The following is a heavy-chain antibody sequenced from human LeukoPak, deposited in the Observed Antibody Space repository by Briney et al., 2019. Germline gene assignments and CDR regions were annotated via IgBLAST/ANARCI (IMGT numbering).Heavy chain of an antibody. V-gene: IGHV1-8*01. CDR1: GYTFIRHD. CDR3: VRGLSFPPDF. Sequence: ASVQVSCKASGYTFIRHDINWVRQAPGRRLEWMGWMNPNTGATGYAQKFRDRVTMSANTSMSTAYLIMDRLTSDDTAVYFCVRGLSFPPDFWGQGTLVSVSS. D-gene: IGHD3-16*02. J-gene: IGHJ4*02. CDR2: MNPNTGAT.